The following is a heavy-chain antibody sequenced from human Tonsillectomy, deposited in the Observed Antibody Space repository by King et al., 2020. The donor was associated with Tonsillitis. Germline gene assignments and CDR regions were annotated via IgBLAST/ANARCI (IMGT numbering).Heavy chain of an antibody. CDR2: ISWNSGSI. D-gene: IGHD3-9*01. Sequence: DVQLVESGGGLVQPGRSLRLSCAASGFTFDDYAMHWVRQAPGKGLEWVSSISWNSGSIGYADSVKGRFTISRDNAKNSLYLQMNSLRAEDTALYYCAKTEFSDPIWLWCFDLWGRGTLVTVSS. V-gene: IGHV3-9*01. CDR1: GFTFDDYA. CDR3: AKTEFSDPIWLWCFDL. J-gene: IGHJ2*01.